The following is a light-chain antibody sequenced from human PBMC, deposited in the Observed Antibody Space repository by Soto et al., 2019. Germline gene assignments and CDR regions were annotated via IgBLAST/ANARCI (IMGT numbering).Light chain of an antibody. CDR1: QSISTY. CDR2: AAS. CDR3: QQSYSTPPIT. V-gene: IGKV1-39*01. Sequence: DIQMTQSPSSLSSSVGDRVTITCRASQSISTYLNWYQQKPGKAPKLLIYAASRLQSGVPSRFSGSGSGTDFTLTISSLQPEDFATYFCQQSYSTPPITFGQGTRLEN. J-gene: IGKJ5*01.